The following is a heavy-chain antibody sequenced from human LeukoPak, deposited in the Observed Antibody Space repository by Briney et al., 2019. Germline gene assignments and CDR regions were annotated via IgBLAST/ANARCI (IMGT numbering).Heavy chain of an antibody. D-gene: IGHD1-1*01. CDR3: TRAGQYRHDY. CDR2: INPDGTTM. V-gene: IGHV3-74*01. J-gene: IGHJ4*02. Sequence: TGGSLRLSCAASGFTFSSYAMSWVRQAPGKGLVWVSRINPDGTTMNYADSVKGRFTISRDNAKNTVFLQMNSLRAEDTAIYYCTRAGQYRHDYWGRGTLVTVSS. CDR1: GFTFSSYA.